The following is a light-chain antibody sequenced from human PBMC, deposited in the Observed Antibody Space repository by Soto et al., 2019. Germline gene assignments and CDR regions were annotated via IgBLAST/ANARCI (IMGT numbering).Light chain of an antibody. CDR1: KLGDKY. CDR2: KDT. Sequence: SYELTQPPSVSVSPGQTASIACSGEKLGDKYACWYQQKPGQSPVLIIYKDTKRPSGIPERFSGSNSGNTATLTISGTQAMDEADYYCQAWDSSLLVVFGGGTKSPS. V-gene: IGLV3-1*01. CDR3: QAWDSSLLVV. J-gene: IGLJ2*01.